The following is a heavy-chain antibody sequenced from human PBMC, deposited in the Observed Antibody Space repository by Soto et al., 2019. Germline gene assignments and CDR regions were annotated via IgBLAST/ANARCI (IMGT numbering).Heavy chain of an antibody. CDR3: AKLSENFWSGYYHFDY. Sequence: EVQLLESGGGLVQPGGSLRLSCAASGFTFSSYVMSWVRQAPGKGLEWVSAISGSGGSTYYADSVKGRFTISRDNSKNTLYLQMNSLRAEDTAVYYCAKLSENFWSGYYHFDYWGQGTLVTVSS. J-gene: IGHJ4*02. D-gene: IGHD3-3*01. CDR2: ISGSGGST. CDR1: GFTFSSYV. V-gene: IGHV3-23*01.